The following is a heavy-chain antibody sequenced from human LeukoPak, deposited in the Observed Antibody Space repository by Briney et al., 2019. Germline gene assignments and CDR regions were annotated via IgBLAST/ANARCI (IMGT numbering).Heavy chain of an antibody. CDR3: AKGRYYDSSGYYYAPFDAFDI. Sequence: SGGSLRLSCAASGFTFSSYEMNWVRQAPGKGLEWVSAISGSGGSTYYADSVKGRFTISRDNSKNTLYLQMNSLRAEDTAVYYCAKGRYYDSSGYYYAPFDAFDIWGQGTMVTVSS. D-gene: IGHD3-22*01. CDR1: GFTFSSYE. J-gene: IGHJ3*02. CDR2: ISGSGGST. V-gene: IGHV3-23*01.